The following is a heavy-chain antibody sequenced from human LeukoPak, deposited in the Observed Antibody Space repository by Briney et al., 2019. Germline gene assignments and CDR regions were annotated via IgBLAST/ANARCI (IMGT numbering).Heavy chain of an antibody. CDR2: LSPDGSKT. CDR3: ATQGGY. D-gene: IGHD3-16*01. CDR1: GLTLSNLW. V-gene: IGHV3-74*01. Sequence: PGGSLRLSCVASGLTLSNLWMHWVRQVPGQGLVWVSRLSPDGSKTRYADFVKGRFIISRDNAKSTVYLQLTTLGVDDTAIYYCATQGGYWGQGTLVAVSS. J-gene: IGHJ4*02.